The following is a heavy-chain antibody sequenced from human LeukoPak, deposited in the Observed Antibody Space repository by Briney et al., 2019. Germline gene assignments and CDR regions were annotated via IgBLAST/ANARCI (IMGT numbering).Heavy chain of an antibody. CDR2: ISSSSSYI. V-gene: IGHV3-21*01. D-gene: IGHD2-2*01. Sequence: PGGSLRLSCAASGFTFSSYSMNWVRQAPGKGLEWVSSISSSSSYIYYADSVKGRFTISRDNAKNSLYLQMNSLRAEDTAVYYCARETFYCSSTSCPLGYWGQGTMVTVSS. CDR1: GFTFSSYS. CDR3: ARETFYCSSTSCPLGY. J-gene: IGHJ4*02.